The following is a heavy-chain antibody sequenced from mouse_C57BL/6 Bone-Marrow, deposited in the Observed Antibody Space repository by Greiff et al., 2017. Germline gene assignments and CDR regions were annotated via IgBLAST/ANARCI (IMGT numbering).Heavy chain of an antibody. CDR1: GFSFTRYG. D-gene: IGHD2-4*01. J-gene: IGHJ4*01. Sequence: QVQLQQSGPGLVQPSQSLSITCTVSGFSFTRYGVHWVRQSPEKGLEWLGLIWRGGSTDYNAALMSRLIITKDNYKSKCILKMNSLLAGDTAIYYCAKCCRYDYSDALDYWGQGTSVTVSA. CDR2: IWRGGST. V-gene: IGHV2-5*01. CDR3: AKCCRYDYSDALDY.